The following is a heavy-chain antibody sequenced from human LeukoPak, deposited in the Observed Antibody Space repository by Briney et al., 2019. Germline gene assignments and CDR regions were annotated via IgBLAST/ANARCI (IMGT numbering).Heavy chain of an antibody. J-gene: IGHJ4*02. V-gene: IGHV3-66*02. Sequence: GGSLRLSCAASGFTVSSNYMNWVRQAPGKGLEWVSVIYSGGSTYYADSVKGRFSISRDNSKNTLYLQMNSLRAEDTAVYYCARSTLYCSSTSRSDDYLAYWGQGTLVTVSS. D-gene: IGHD2-2*01. CDR2: IYSGGST. CDR3: ARSTLYCSSTSRSDDYLAY. CDR1: GFTVSSNY.